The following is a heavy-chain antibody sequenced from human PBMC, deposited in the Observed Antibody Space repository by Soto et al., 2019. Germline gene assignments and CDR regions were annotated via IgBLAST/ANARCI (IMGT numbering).Heavy chain of an antibody. V-gene: IGHV3-53*04. Sequence: GGSLRLSCAASGFTVSSNYMSWVRQAPGKGLEWVSVIYSGGSTYYADSVKGRFTISRHNSKNTLYLQMNSLRADDTAVYYCARGQKYYYGSGYDFDIWGQGTMVTVSS. J-gene: IGHJ3*02. CDR1: GFTVSSNY. CDR3: ARGQKYYYGSGYDFDI. CDR2: IYSGGST. D-gene: IGHD3-10*01.